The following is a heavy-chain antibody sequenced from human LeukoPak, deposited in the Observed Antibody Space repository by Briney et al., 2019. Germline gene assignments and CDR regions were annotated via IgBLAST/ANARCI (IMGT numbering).Heavy chain of an antibody. Sequence: GGFLRLSCAVSGFTFSSYRMSWVRQAPGKGLEWVSSISTSSSSKYYADSVKGRFTVSRDNAKNSLDLQMNSLRAEDTAVYYCARWDDLFLIDFWGQGTLVTVSS. V-gene: IGHV3-21*01. CDR1: GFTFSSYR. J-gene: IGHJ4*02. CDR3: ARWDDLFLIDF. D-gene: IGHD3-9*01. CDR2: ISTSSSSK.